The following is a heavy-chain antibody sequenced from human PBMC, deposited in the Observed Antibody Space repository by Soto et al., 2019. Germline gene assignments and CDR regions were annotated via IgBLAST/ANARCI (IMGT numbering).Heavy chain of an antibody. V-gene: IGHV3-30*18. CDR3: AKDLGSGKPYYYYAMDV. CDR2: ISYDGSNK. Sequence: LRLSCAAPGFIFSKYGMHWVRQAPGKGLEWVAVISYDGSNKYYAESVKGRFIISRDKSENTLYLQMNSLRAEDTALYYCAKDLGSGKPYYYYAMDVWGQGTTVTVSS. J-gene: IGHJ6*02. CDR1: GFIFSKYG. D-gene: IGHD3-10*01.